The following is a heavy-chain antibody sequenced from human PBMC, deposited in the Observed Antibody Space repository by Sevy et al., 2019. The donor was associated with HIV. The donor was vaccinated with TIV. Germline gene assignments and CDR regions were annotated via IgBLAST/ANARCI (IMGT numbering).Heavy chain of an antibody. J-gene: IGHJ3*02. V-gene: IGHV3-53*01. CDR2: IYSGGST. D-gene: IGHD3-10*01. Sequence: GGSLRLSCAASGFTVSSNYMSWVRQAPGKGLEWVSVIYSGGSTYYADSVKGRFTISRDNSKNTLYLQMTSLRAEDTAVYYCAREITMVRGVVDIWGQGTIVTVSS. CDR3: AREITMVRGVVDI. CDR1: GFTVSSNY.